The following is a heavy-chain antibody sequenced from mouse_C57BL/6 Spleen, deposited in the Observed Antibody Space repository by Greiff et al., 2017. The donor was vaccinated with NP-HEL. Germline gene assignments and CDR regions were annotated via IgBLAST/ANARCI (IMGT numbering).Heavy chain of an antibody. Sequence: EVKLMESEGGLVQPGSSMKLSCTASGFTFSDYYMAWVRQVPEKGLEWVAIINYDGSSTYYLDSLKSRFIISRDNAKNILYLQMSSLKSKDTATYYCARESYYGSSYFDYWGQGTTLTVSS. CDR3: ARESYYGSSYFDY. J-gene: IGHJ2*01. V-gene: IGHV5-16*01. CDR1: GFTFSDYY. CDR2: INYDGSST. D-gene: IGHD1-1*01.